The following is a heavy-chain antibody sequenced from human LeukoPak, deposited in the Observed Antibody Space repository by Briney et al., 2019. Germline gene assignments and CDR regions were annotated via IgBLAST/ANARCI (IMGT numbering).Heavy chain of an antibody. CDR1: GFTFSSYA. Sequence: GGSLRLSCAASGFTFSSYAMHWVRQAPGKGLERVAVISYDGSNKYYADSVKGRFTISRDNSKNTLYLQMNSLRAEDTAVYYCARDRADFWSGLDYWGQGTLVTVSS. V-gene: IGHV3-30-3*01. CDR3: ARDRADFWSGLDY. CDR2: ISYDGSNK. J-gene: IGHJ4*02. D-gene: IGHD3-3*01.